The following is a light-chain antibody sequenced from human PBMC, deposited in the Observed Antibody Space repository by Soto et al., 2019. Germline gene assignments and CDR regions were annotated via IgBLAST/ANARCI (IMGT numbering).Light chain of an antibody. J-gene: IGLJ3*02. CDR2: DDS. CDR3: QVWDSSDNHVV. CDR1: KLGSES. Sequence: SYELTQPPSESVAPGQTARITCGGSKLGSESVHWYRQKPGQAPVLVVYDDSDRPSGIPERFSGSNSGHTATLTINRVEAGDEADYYCQVWDSSDNHVVFGGGTKVTVL. V-gene: IGLV3-21*02.